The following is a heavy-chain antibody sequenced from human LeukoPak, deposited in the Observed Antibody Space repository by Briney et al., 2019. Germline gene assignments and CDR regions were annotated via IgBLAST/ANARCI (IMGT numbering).Heavy chain of an antibody. Sequence: GGSLRLSCAASGFTFSNYAMSWVRQAPGKGLDGVSAISGSGDSTYYADSVKGRFTISRDSSMETLYLQMNSLRAEDTATYFCAKRLSFGVAIGDFDYWGQGTLVTVSS. D-gene: IGHD3-3*01. CDR3: AKRLSFGVAIGDFDY. CDR1: GFTFSNYA. V-gene: IGHV3-23*01. J-gene: IGHJ4*02. CDR2: ISGSGDST.